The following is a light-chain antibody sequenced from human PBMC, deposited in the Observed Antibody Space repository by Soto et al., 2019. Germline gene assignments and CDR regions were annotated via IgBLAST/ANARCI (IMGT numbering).Light chain of an antibody. CDR3: SSSTTSSTIV. Sequence: QSVLTQPPSVSGAPGQRVTISCSGSSSNLGAGYDVQWYRQFPGTAPKLLIYATSVRPSGVPDRFSGSKSGTSASLAITGLQAEDEADYYCSSSTTSSTIVFGTGTKVPVL. CDR2: ATS. CDR1: SSNLGAGYD. V-gene: IGLV1-40*01. J-gene: IGLJ1*01.